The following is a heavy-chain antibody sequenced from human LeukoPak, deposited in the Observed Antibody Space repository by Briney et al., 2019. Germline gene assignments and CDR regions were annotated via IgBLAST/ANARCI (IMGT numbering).Heavy chain of an antibody. Sequence: ASVKVSCKASGGTFSSYAISWVRQAPGQGLEWMGRIIPIFGIANYAQKFQGRVTITTDKSTSTAYMELSSLRSEDTAVYYCAREVVTTNRNWFDPWGQGTLVTVSS. V-gene: IGHV1-69*04. CDR2: IIPIFGIA. J-gene: IGHJ5*02. CDR1: GGTFSSYA. D-gene: IGHD4-11*01. CDR3: AREVVTTNRNWFDP.